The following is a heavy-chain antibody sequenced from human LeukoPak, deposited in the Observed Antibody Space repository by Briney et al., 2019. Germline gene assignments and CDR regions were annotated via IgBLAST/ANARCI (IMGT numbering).Heavy chain of an antibody. J-gene: IGHJ4*02. CDR2: IYFSGSD. D-gene: IGHD6-13*01. CDR3: ARGGWVIAAAGPFDS. Sequence: PSGTLSLTCVVSNGSISSRYWSWVRQSPEKGLEWLGYIYFSGSDNYNPSLKSRLTISIDTSKNQFSLKLRSVTAADTAIYYCARGGWVIAAAGPFDSWGPGTLVTVSS. CDR1: NGSISSRY. V-gene: IGHV4-59*11.